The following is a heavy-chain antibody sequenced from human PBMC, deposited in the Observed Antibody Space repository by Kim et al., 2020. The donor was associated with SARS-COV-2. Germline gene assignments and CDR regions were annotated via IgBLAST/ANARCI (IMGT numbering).Heavy chain of an antibody. Sequence: GGSLRLSCAASGFTFSTYGMHWVRQAPGKGLEWVAVISYDGSNKYYADSVKGRFTISRDNSKNTLYLQMNSLRAEDTAVYYCAKDLGIAAARFDYWGQGT. J-gene: IGHJ4*02. D-gene: IGHD6-13*01. CDR3: AKDLGIAAARFDY. CDR1: GFTFSTYG. CDR2: ISYDGSNK. V-gene: IGHV3-30*18.